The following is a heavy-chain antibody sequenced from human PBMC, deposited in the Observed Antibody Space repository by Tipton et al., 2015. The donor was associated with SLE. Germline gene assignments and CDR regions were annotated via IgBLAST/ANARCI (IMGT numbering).Heavy chain of an antibody. D-gene: IGHD3-16*01. CDR3: ARASAAVWGFDY. Sequence: TLSLTCAVSNYPISDYNWWGWIRQPPGKGLEWIGYIYYTGGTYYNPSLKSRVTMSVDTSKNQLSLKLNFVTAVDTAVYYCARASAAVWGFDYWGQGTLVTVSS. V-gene: IGHV4-28*03. J-gene: IGHJ4*02. CDR1: NYPISDYNW. CDR2: IYYTGGT.